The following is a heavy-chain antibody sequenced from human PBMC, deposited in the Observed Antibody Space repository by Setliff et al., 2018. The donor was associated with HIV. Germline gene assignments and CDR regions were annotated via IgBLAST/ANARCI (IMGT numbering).Heavy chain of an antibody. V-gene: IGHV3-66*01. CDR2: LYTGWRT. J-gene: IGHJ4*02. Sequence: PGGSLRLSCTASGFTVSRNYMSWVRQDPGKGLEWVSVLYTGWRTHFGDSVKGRFTISRDNSKNKLFLQMNSLRAEDTAVYYCALRPGSGYGYFDYWGPGTLVTVAS. CDR3: ALRPGSGYGYFDY. D-gene: IGHD5-12*01. CDR1: GFTVSRNY.